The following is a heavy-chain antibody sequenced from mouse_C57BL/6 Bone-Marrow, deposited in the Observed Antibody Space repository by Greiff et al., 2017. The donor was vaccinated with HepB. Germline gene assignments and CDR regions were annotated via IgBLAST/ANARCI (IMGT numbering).Heavy chain of an antibody. D-gene: IGHD1-1*01. CDR2: IRLKSDNYAT. CDR3: TCVLLLRSFYYAMDY. V-gene: IGHV6-3*01. CDR1: GFTFSNYW. J-gene: IGHJ4*01. Sequence: EVKVEESGGGLVQPGGSMKLSCVASGFTFSNYWMNWVRQSPEKGLEWVAQIRLKSDNYATHYAESVKGRFTISRDDSKSSVYLQMNNLRAEDTVIYYCTCVLLLRSFYYAMDYWGQGTSVTVSS.